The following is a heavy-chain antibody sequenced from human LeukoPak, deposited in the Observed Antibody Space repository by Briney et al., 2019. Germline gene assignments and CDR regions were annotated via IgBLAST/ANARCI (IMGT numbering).Heavy chain of an antibody. CDR2: ISSSSSTI. CDR1: GFTFSGYS. V-gene: IGHV3-48*01. J-gene: IGHJ4*02. CDR3: ARDDGSSWYNFDY. D-gene: IGHD6-13*01. Sequence: AGGSLRLSCAASGFTFSGYSMNWVRQAPGKGLEWVSYISSSSSTIYYADSVKGRFTISRDNAKNSLYLQMNSLRAEDPAVYYCARDDGSSWYNFDYWGQGTLVTVSS.